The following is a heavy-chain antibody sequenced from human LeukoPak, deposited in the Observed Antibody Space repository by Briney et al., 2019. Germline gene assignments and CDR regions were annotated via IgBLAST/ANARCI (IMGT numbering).Heavy chain of an antibody. CDR1: SGTISSSSYF. J-gene: IGHJ1*01. V-gene: IGHV4-39*07. CDR3: ARGPFRRYFQH. Sequence: PSETLSLTCTVSSGTISSSSYFWGWIRQPPGKGLEWIGEINHSGSTNYNPSLKSRVTISVDTSKNQFSLKLSSVTAADTAVYYCARGPFRRYFQHWGQGTLVTVSS. CDR2: INHSGST.